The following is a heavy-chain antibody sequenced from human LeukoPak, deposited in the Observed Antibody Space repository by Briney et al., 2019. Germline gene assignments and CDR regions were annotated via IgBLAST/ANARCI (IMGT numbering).Heavy chain of an antibody. CDR2: IYYSGST. Sequence: SETQSLTCTVSGGSISSYYWSWIRQPPGKGLEWIGYIYYSGSTNYNPSLKSRVTISVDTSKNQFSLKLSSVTAADTAVYYCARGGGSYLDYWGQGTLVTVSS. J-gene: IGHJ4*02. CDR1: GGSISSYY. CDR3: ARGGGSYLDY. V-gene: IGHV4-59*01. D-gene: IGHD1-26*01.